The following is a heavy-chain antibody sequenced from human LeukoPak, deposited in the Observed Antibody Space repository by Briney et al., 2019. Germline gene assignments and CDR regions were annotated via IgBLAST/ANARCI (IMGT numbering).Heavy chain of an antibody. CDR3: ARDRYSISSLYDF. CDR1: GYTFTSYY. CDR2: INPSGGST. D-gene: IGHD6-6*01. Sequence: ASVKVSCKASGYTFTSYYMHWVQQAPGQGLEWMGIINPSGGSTSYAQKFQGRVTITRDTPTSTVYMVLSSLRSEDTAVYYCARDRYSISSLYDFWGQGTLVTVSS. J-gene: IGHJ4*02. V-gene: IGHV1-46*01.